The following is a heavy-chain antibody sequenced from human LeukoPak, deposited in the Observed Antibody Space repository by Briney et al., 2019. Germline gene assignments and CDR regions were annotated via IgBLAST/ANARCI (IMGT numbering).Heavy chain of an antibody. Sequence: SETLSLTCAVSGGPISSYYWSWIRQPPGKGLEWIGYVYSSGSTNYNPSLKSRVTISVDASRNRFSLKLSSVTAADTAVYHRARHRNSGYHSNGMDVWGQGTTVTVSS. D-gene: IGHD5-12*01. V-gene: IGHV4-59*08. CDR2: VYSSGST. CDR1: GGPISSYY. CDR3: ARHRNSGYHSNGMDV. J-gene: IGHJ6*02.